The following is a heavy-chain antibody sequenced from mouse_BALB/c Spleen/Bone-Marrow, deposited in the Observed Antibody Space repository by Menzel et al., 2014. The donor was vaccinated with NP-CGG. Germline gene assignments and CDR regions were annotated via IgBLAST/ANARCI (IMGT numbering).Heavy chain of an antibody. Sequence: EVMLVESGGGLVKPGGSLKLSCAASGFTFSSYAMSWVRQTPEKRLEWVASISSGGSTYYPDSVKGRFTISRDNARNILYLQMSSLRSEDTAMYYCARLITRGNFDYWGQGPSLTGSS. CDR3: ARLITRGNFDY. J-gene: IGHJ2*03. CDR1: GFTFSSYA. V-gene: IGHV5-6-5*01. D-gene: IGHD2-4*01. CDR2: ISSGGST.